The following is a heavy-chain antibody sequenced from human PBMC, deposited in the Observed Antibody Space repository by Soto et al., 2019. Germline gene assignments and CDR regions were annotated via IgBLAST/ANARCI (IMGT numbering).Heavy chain of an antibody. Sequence: SETLSLTCIVSAGSTSSVYCSWIRQSAGKGLEWIGRIYISGSSGITNYNPSLKSRVTMAGDTSKNQCSLKLSSVTAADTAVYDRARGTGSYNRFDLWGQGTRVTVSS. J-gene: IGHJ5*02. CDR3: ARGTGSYNRFDL. D-gene: IGHD3-10*01. CDR1: AGSTSSVY. V-gene: IGHV4-4*07. CDR2: IYISGSSGIT.